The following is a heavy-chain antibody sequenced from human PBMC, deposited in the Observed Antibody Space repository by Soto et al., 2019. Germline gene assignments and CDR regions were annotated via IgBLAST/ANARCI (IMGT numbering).Heavy chain of an antibody. CDR3: AKNRYVAAAGPDYFDY. Sequence: GGSLRLSCAASGFTFSSYAMSWVRQAPGKGLEWVSAISGSGGSTYYADSVKGRFTISRDNSKNTLYLQMNSLRAEDTAVYYCAKNRYVAAAGPDYFDYWGQGTLVTVSS. J-gene: IGHJ4*02. CDR1: GFTFSSYA. D-gene: IGHD6-13*01. CDR2: ISGSGGST. V-gene: IGHV3-23*01.